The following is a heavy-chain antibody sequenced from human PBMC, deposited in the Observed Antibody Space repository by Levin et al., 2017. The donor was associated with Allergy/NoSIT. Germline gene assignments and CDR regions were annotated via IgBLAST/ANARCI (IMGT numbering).Heavy chain of an antibody. Sequence: SVKVSCKASGGTFSSYAISWVRQAPGQGLEWMGGIIPIFGTANYAQKFQGRVTITADESTSTAYMELSSLRSEDTAVYYCARDPRFLEEQKYGMDVWGQGTTVTVSS. V-gene: IGHV1-69*13. CDR1: GGTFSSYA. J-gene: IGHJ6*02. CDR2: IIPIFGTA. D-gene: IGHD3-3*01. CDR3: ARDPRFLEEQKYGMDV.